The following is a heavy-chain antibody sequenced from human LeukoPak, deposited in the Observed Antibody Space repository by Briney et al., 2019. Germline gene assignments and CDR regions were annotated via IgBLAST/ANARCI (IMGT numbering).Heavy chain of an antibody. CDR2: ISGSGGKT. CDR1: GLSFSSYG. J-gene: IGHJ3*02. Sequence: PGGSLRLSCAASGLSFSSYGMSWVRQAPGKGLEWVSTISGSGGKTFYADSVKGWFTISRDNSKNTLYLQMNSLRAEDTAVYYCAKPRRRNYYDSSGYPNDAFDIWGQGTMVTISS. V-gene: IGHV3-23*01. CDR3: AKPRRRNYYDSSGYPNDAFDI. D-gene: IGHD3-22*01.